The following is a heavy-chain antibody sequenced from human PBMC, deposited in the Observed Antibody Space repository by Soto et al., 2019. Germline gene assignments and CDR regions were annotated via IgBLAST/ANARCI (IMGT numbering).Heavy chain of an antibody. J-gene: IGHJ4*02. D-gene: IGHD4-17*01. Sequence: PSETLSLTCIVSGASIRDGDYYWSWLRQPPGKGPEWIGIIDYTGGTHYNPTLTGPVSMSVDTSANQFSLKVNFVTAADSAVYYCARVGYGDYGRGYYFDFWGPGILVTVYS. CDR2: IDYTGGT. CDR1: GASIRDGDYY. CDR3: ARVGYGDYGRGYYFDF. V-gene: IGHV4-30-4*01.